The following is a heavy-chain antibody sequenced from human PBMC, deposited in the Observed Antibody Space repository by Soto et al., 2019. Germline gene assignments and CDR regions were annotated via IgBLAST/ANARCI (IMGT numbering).Heavy chain of an antibody. CDR2: IIPILGIA. V-gene: IGHV1-69*02. CDR3: ARLAVPPGRIDP. CDR1: GGTFSSYT. J-gene: IGHJ5*02. Sequence: QVQLVQSGAEVKKPGSSVKVSCKASGGTFSSYTISWVRQAPGQGLEWMGRIIPILGIANYAQKFQGRVTITADNSTSTAYMELSSLRSEDTAVYYCARLAVPPGRIDPWGQGTLVTVSS. D-gene: IGHD4-17*01.